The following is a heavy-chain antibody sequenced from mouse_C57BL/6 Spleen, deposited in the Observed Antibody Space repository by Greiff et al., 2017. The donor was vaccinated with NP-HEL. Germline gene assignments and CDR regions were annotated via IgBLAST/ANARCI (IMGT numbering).Heavy chain of an antibody. V-gene: IGHV5-4*01. CDR1: GFTFSSYA. CDR3: ARDSSGYEAYAMDY. Sequence: EVKVVESGGGLVKPGGSLKLSCAASGFTFSSYAMSWVRQTPEKSLEWVATISDGGSYTYYPDNVKGRFTITRDNAKNTLYLQMSQLKSEDTAVDYGARDSSGYEAYAMDYWGQGTSVTVSS. CDR2: ISDGGSYT. D-gene: IGHD3-2*02. J-gene: IGHJ4*01.